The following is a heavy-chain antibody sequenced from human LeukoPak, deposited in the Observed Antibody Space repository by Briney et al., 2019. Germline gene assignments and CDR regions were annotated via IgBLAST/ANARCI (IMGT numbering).Heavy chain of an antibody. D-gene: IGHD5-12*01. Sequence: PSETLSLTCVVYGGSFSGYYWTWIRQPPGKGLEWIGEINHRGTTTYNPSFKSRVTISVDTPKNQFSLKLNSVTAADTAVYYCARVDIVTTNWFDPRGQGTLVIVSP. J-gene: IGHJ5*02. CDR2: INHRGTT. CDR1: GGSFSGYY. CDR3: ARVDIVTTNWFDP. V-gene: IGHV4-34*01.